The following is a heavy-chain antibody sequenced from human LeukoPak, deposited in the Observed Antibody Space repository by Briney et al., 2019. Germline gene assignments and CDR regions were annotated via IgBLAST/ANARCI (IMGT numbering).Heavy chain of an antibody. D-gene: IGHD5-24*01. Sequence: PSETLSLTCTVSGGSISSSIYHWGWIRQSPGKGLEWIGTVDNPGSTHYNPSLKSRVTISLDTSKSQFSLKLSSVTAADTAVYYCAREEIRSWFDPWGQGTLVTVSS. CDR2: VDNPGST. CDR1: GGSISSSIYH. V-gene: IGHV4-39*07. J-gene: IGHJ5*02. CDR3: AREEIRSWFDP.